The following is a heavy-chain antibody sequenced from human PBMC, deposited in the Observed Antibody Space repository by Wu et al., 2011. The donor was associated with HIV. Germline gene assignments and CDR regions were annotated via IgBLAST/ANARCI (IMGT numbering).Heavy chain of an antibody. CDR2: VDPEDGET. V-gene: IGHV1-69-2*01. CDR1: GYTFSDYY. D-gene: IGHD6-19*01. J-gene: IGHJ6*02. Sequence: EVQLVQSGAEVKKPGATVKISCKVSGYTFSDYYMHWVQRAPGKGLEWMGLVDPEDGETIYTEKFQGRVTITADTSTDTAYMELSSLRSEDTAVYYCARDSVAGEYYGMDVWGQGTTVTVSS. CDR3: ARDSVAGEYYGMDV.